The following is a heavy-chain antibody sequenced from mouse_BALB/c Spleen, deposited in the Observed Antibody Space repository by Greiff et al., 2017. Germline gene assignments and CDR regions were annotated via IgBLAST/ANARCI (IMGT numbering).Heavy chain of an antibody. CDR2: IYPGDGDT. CDR1: GYAFSSSS. J-gene: IGHJ3*01. CDR3: AREDYGNYVRTWFAY. V-gene: IGHV1-82*01. D-gene: IGHD2-1*01. Sequence: QVQLQQSGPELVKPGASVKISCKASGYAFSSSSMNWVKQRPGQGLEWIGRIYPGDGDTNYNGKFKGKATLTADKSSSTAYMQLSSLTSVDSAVYFCAREDYGNYVRTWFAYWGQGTLVTVSA.